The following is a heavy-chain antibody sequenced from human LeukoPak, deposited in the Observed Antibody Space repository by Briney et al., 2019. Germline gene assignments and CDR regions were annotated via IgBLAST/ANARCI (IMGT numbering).Heavy chain of an antibody. J-gene: IGHJ4*02. CDR3: ARHVSVAVTNFFDY. D-gene: IGHD6-19*01. Sequence: PSETLSLTCTVSGGSISSRNYYWGWIRQPPGKGLEWIGGVYYTGTTCSNPSLKSRVTISVDTSKNQFSLRLSSVTAADTAVYYCARHVSVAVTNFFDYWGQGTLVTVSS. CDR2: VYYTGTT. V-gene: IGHV4-39*01. CDR1: GGSISSRNYY.